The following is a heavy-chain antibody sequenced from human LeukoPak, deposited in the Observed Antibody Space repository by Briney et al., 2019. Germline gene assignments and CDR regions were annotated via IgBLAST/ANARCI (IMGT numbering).Heavy chain of an antibody. CDR2: ISSSGGGSTI. D-gene: IGHD6-19*01. CDR1: GFTFSDYY. J-gene: IGHJ4*02. Sequence: GGSLRLSCAASGFTFSDYYMSWIRQAPGKGLEWVSYISSSGGGSTIYYTDSVKGRFTISRDNAKNSLYLQMNSLRAEDTGIYYCARGCSSGWCLDYWGQGTLVTVSS. CDR3: ARGCSSGWCLDY. V-gene: IGHV3-11*04.